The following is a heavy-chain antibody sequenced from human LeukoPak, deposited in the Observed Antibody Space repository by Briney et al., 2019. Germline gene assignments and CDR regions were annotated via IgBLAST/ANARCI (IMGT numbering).Heavy chain of an antibody. CDR2: INKDESST. V-gene: IGHV3-74*01. CDR1: GFTFSNYW. D-gene: IGHD4-17*01. Sequence: PGGSLRLSCSASGFTFSNYWMHWVRQAPGKGLGWVSSINKDESSTSYADSVKGRFTISRDNAKNTLYLQMNSLRAEDTAVYYCARDRGDRHDYGDYPAYYFDYWGQGTLVTVSS. J-gene: IGHJ4*02. CDR3: ARDRGDRHDYGDYPAYYFDY.